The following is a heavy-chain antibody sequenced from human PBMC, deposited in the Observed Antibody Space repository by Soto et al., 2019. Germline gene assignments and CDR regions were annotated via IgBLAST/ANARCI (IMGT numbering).Heavy chain of an antibody. D-gene: IGHD2-2*01. J-gene: IGHJ6*02. CDR3: ARGDIVVVPAAMRPYGMDV. CDR1: GGTFSSYA. V-gene: IGHV1-69*13. Sequence: SVKVSCTASGGTFSSYAISWVRQAPGQRLEWMGGIIPIFGTANYAQKFQGRVTITADESTSTAYMELSSLRSEDTAVYYCARGDIVVVPAAMRPYGMDVWGQGTTVTVSS. CDR2: IIPIFGTA.